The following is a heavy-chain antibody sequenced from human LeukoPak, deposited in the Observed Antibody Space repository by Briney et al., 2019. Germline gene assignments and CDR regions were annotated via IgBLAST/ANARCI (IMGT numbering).Heavy chain of an antibody. D-gene: IGHD5-12*01. CDR3: ARSPGGYSGPFAY. CDR1: GFTFSDYS. V-gene: IGHV3-11*04. J-gene: IGHJ4*02. Sequence: GGSLRLSCAASGFTFSDYSMTWIRQAPGKGQEWVSYISTSGTAIYYADSVKGRFTISRDNSRNSLYLQMNSLRAEDTAVYYCARSPGGYSGPFAYWGQGTLVTVSS. CDR2: ISTSGTAI.